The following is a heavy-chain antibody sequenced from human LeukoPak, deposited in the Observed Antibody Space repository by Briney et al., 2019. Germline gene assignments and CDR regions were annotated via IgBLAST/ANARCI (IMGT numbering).Heavy chain of an antibody. J-gene: IGHJ4*02. CDR1: GGSFSGYY. CDR3: ARPNGTHFDY. D-gene: IGHD2/OR15-2a*01. CDR2: INHSGST. V-gene: IGHV4-34*01. Sequence: SKTLSLTCAVYGGSFSGYYWSWIRQPPGKGLEWIGEINHSGSTNYNPSLKSRVTISVDTSKNQFSLKLSSVTAADTAVYYCARPNGTHFDYWGQGTLVTVSS.